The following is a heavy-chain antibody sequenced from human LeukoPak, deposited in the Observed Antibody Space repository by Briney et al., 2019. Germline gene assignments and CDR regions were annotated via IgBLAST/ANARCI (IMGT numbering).Heavy chain of an antibody. Sequence: SQTLSLTCTVSGDSTSSGDYFWSWIRQPPGGGLEWVGYIYYSGTNYYNPSLKSRVTISVDTSKNQFSLNLTSVTAQDTAVYYCARETMAGHLDYWGQGNLVTVSS. CDR2: IYYSGTN. J-gene: IGHJ4*02. CDR1: GDSTSSGDYF. CDR3: ARETMAGHLDY. D-gene: IGHD6-19*01. V-gene: IGHV4-30-4*01.